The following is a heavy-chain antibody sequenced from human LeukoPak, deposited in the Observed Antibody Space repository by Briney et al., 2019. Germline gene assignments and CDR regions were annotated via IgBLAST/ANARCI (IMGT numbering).Heavy chain of an antibody. CDR1: GGSISSSSYY. Sequence: SETLSLTCTVSGGSISSSSYYWGWIRQPPGKGLEWIGSIYYSGSTYYNPSLKSRVTISVDTSKNQFSLKLSSVTAADTAVYYCAIGYSYDRYLFDYWGQGTLVTVSS. V-gene: IGHV4-39*01. CDR2: IYYSGST. D-gene: IGHD5-18*01. J-gene: IGHJ4*02. CDR3: AIGYSYDRYLFDY.